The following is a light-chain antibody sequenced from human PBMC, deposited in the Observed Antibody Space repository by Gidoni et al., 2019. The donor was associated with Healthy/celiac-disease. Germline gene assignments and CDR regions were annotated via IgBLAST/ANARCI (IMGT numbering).Light chain of an antibody. CDR1: SLRSYY. CDR3: DSRDSSGNHLV. Sequence: SDLTPDSAAPGALGQTATSPGQGDSLRSYYASWYQQKPGQAPLLVIYSKNNRPSGIPDRFSGSSSGNTASLTITGAQAEDEADYYCDSRDSSGNHLVFGGGTKLTVL. J-gene: IGLJ3*02. CDR2: SKN. V-gene: IGLV3-19*01.